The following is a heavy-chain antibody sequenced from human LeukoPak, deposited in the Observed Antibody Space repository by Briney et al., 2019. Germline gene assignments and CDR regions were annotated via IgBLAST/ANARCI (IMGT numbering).Heavy chain of an antibody. CDR3: AKGLGLRYFDWLPDF. Sequence: GGSLLLSCAASGFTFRSFAMTWGRAAAGKGQEGVSASGPGGSKTYYADSVKGRFTISRDTSKNTLYLQMDNLRAEDTAVYYCAKGLGLRYFDWLPDFWGQGTLVTVSS. CDR1: GFTFRSFA. J-gene: IGHJ4*02. V-gene: IGHV3-23*01. CDR2: SGPGGSKT. D-gene: IGHD3-9*01.